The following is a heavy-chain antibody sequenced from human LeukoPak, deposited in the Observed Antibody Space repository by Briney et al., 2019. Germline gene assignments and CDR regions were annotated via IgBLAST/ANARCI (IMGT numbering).Heavy chain of an antibody. CDR2: ISSSSSYI. Sequence: GGSLRLSCAASGFTFSSYSMNWVRQAPGKGLEWVSSISSSSSYIYYADSVKGRFTISRDNAKNSLYLQMNSLRAEDTAVYYCARGNYGSGSPNWFDPCGQGTLVTVSS. D-gene: IGHD3-10*01. CDR3: ARGNYGSGSPNWFDP. J-gene: IGHJ5*02. CDR1: GFTFSSYS. V-gene: IGHV3-21*01.